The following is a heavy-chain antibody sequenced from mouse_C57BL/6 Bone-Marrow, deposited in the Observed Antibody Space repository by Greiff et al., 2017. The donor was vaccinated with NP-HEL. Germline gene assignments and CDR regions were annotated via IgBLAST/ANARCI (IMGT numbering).Heavy chain of an antibody. V-gene: IGHV1-69*01. J-gene: IGHJ2*01. Sequence: QQPGAELVMPGASVKLSCKASGYTFTSYWMHWVKQRPGQGLEWIGEIDPSDSYTNYNQKFKGKSTLTVDKSSSAAYMQLSSLTSEDSAVYYCATKGVVGDYWGQGTTLTVSS. CDR1: GYTFTSYW. CDR3: ATKGVVGDY. CDR2: IDPSDSYT. D-gene: IGHD1-1*01.